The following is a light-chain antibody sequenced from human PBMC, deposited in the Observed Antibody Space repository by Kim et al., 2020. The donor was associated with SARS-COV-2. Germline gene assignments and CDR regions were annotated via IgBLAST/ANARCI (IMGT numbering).Light chain of an antibody. CDR2: AAS. CDR1: QSISSW. CDR3: QQANSFPYT. V-gene: IGKV1-12*01. Sequence: DIQMTQSPSSVSASIGDRVTITCRASQSISSWLAWYQKKPGKAPKLLIYAASSLQSGVPSRFSGSGSGTDFTLTISSLQPEDFATYYCQQANSFPYTFGQGTKLEI. J-gene: IGKJ2*01.